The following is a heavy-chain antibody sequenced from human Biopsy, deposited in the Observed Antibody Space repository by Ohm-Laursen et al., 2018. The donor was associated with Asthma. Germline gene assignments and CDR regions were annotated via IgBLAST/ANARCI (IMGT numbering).Heavy chain of an antibody. D-gene: IGHD2-21*02. CDR2: ISFDETDQ. Sequence: SLRLSCAASKFIFRNYAMHWVRQSPDKGLEWLAVISFDETDQFYADSVKGRFTVSRDNPNNTLYLQLNSLRPADTAIYYCARGLGDLDSWGQGSLVIVSS. CDR1: KFIFRNYA. V-gene: IGHV3-30*03. J-gene: IGHJ4*02. CDR3: ARGLGDLDS.